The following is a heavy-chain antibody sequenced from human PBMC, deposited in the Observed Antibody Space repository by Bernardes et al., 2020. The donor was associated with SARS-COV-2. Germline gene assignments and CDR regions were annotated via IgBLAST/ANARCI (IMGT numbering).Heavy chain of an antibody. D-gene: IGHD3-3*01. J-gene: IGHJ5*02. CDR3: ARQWPKKLTSFGVVMMGNGFDP. CDR2: IYYSGST. Sequence: SETLSLTCTVSGGSISSSSYYWGWIRQPPGKGLEWIGSIYYSGSTYYNPSLKSRVTISVDTSKNQFSLKLSPVTAADTAVYYCARQWPKKLTSFGVVMMGNGFDPWGQGTLVTVAS. V-gene: IGHV4-39*01. CDR1: GGSISSSSYY.